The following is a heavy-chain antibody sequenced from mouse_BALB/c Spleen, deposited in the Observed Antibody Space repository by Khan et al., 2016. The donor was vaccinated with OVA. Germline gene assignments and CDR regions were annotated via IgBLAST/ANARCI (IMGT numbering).Heavy chain of an antibody. J-gene: IGHJ3*01. Sequence: EVQGVESGGDLVKPGGSLKLSCAASGFTFSSYSMSRVRQTPDKRLEWVASISSGGDYTYYPDIVKGRFTISRDNAKNTPYLQMSSLKSEDTAMYYCASHLTGSFAYWGQGTLVTVSA. CDR3: ASHLTGSFAY. CDR1: GFTFSSYS. CDR2: ISSGGDYT. D-gene: IGHD4-1*01. V-gene: IGHV5-6*01.